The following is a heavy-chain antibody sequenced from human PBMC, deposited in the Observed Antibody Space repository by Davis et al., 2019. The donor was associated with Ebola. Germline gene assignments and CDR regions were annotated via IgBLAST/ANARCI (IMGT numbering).Heavy chain of an antibody. CDR2: INPKSGGT. CDR3: ARGGITMTVVPRDYYYGLDV. D-gene: IGHD3-22*01. CDR1: GYTFSGNY. V-gene: IGHV1-2*06. Sequence: ASVKVSCKASGYTFSGNYIQWVRQAPGQGLEWMGRINPKSGGTNYAQKFQGRVTMTRDTSTSTAYMEINRLSSDDTAVYFCARGGITMTVVPRDYYYGLDVWGQGTTVTVSS. J-gene: IGHJ6*02.